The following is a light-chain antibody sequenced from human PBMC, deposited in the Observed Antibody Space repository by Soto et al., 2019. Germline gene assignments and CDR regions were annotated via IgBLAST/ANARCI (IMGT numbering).Light chain of an antibody. Sequence: EIVLTQSPGTLSLSPGERATLSCRASQRISSSYLAWYQQKPGQPPRLLIYDASRRAAGIPDRFSVSGSGTDFTLTISRLEPEDFAVYFCHQYATSLTFGGGTKVEI. CDR1: QRISSSY. CDR2: DAS. J-gene: IGKJ4*02. CDR3: HQYATSLT. V-gene: IGKV3-20*01.